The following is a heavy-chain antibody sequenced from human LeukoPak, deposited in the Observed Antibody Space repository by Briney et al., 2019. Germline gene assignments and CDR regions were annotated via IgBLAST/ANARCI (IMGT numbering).Heavy chain of an antibody. D-gene: IGHD5-18*01. CDR2: IRASGDST. CDR3: AKGGYTSPFDY. Sequence: GGSLRLSCKASGFTFRSSSMTWVRQAPGKGLVWVSTIRASGDSTYYADFVEGRFTISRDNSKNTLYLQMNSLRAGDTAVYYCAKGGYTSPFDYWGQGTLVTVSS. J-gene: IGHJ4*02. V-gene: IGHV3-23*01. CDR1: GFTFRSSS.